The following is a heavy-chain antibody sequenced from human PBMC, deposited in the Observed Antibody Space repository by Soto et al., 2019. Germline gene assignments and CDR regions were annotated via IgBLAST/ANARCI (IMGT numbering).Heavy chain of an antibody. D-gene: IGHD3-22*01. V-gene: IGHV3-23*01. CDR2: LSGSGNSK. CDR1: GFTFSTYA. Sequence: GGSLSLSCAASGFTFSTYAMTLVGQAPGKGLEWVATLSGSGNSKYYADSVKGRFTISRDNSKNTVFLQMNSLRTEDTAVYYCAKDGSYYFDSSGYFYFDSWGQGTPVTVSS. CDR3: AKDGSYYFDSSGYFYFDS. J-gene: IGHJ4*02.